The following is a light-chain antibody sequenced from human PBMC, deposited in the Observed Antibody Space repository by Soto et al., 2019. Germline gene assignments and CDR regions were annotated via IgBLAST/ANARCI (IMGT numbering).Light chain of an antibody. CDR1: QGISSW. CDR2: DAS. V-gene: IGKV1D-12*01. CDR3: QQYDNLPWT. J-gene: IGKJ1*01. Sequence: DIQLTQSPSSVSASVGDRVTITCRASQGISSWLAWYQQKLGKAPNLLIYDASTLQSGVPSRFSGSGSGTDFTLTISSLQPEDFATYYCQQYDNLPWTFGQGTKVDIK.